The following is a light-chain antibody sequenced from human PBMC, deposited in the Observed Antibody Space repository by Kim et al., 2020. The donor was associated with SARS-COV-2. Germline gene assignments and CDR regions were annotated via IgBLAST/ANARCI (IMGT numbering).Light chain of an antibody. J-gene: IGKJ1*01. CDR3: QQFGSSRTWT. CDR1: QSVTSTY. Sequence: PGDRATLSCRASQSVTSTYVAWYQQKPGQAPRLLIYGTSPRAAGIPGRFSGSGSGTEYTLTINRLEPEDFAIYYCQQFGSSRTWTFGQGTKVDIK. V-gene: IGKV3-20*01. CDR2: GTS.